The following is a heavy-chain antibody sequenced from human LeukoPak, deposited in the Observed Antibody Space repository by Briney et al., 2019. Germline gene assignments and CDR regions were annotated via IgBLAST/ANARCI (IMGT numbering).Heavy chain of an antibody. J-gene: IGHJ5*02. CDR1: GGSVSSGSYY. CDR2: IYYSGST. Sequence: SETLSLTCTVSGGSVSSGSYYWSWIRQPPGKGLEWIGYIYYSGSTNYNPSLKSRVTISVDTSKNQFSLKLSSVTAADTAVYYCARGLRGGSSSWYAWGQGTLVTVSS. CDR3: ARGLRGGSSSWYA. D-gene: IGHD6-13*01. V-gene: IGHV4-61*01.